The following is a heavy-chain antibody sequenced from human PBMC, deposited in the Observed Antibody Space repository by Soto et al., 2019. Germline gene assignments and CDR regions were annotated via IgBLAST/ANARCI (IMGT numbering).Heavy chain of an antibody. V-gene: IGHV4-39*01. CDR3: ASHYCSSTSCYYVDY. CDR2: IYYSGST. CDR1: GGSISSSSYY. D-gene: IGHD2-2*01. Sequence: QLQLQESGPGLVKPSETLSLTCTVSGGSISSSSYYWGWIRQPPGKGLEWIGSIYYSGSTYYNPSLKSRVTISVDTSKNQFPLKLSSVTAADTAVYYCASHYCSSTSCYYVDYWGQGTLVTVSS. J-gene: IGHJ4*02.